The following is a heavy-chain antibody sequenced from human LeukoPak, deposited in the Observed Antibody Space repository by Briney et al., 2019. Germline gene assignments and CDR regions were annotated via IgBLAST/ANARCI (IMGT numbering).Heavy chain of an antibody. Sequence: SETLSLTCCVYAGSLTNYFCHWIRQAPGKGLEWVGEISHGGITKHNPSLKSRVTMSQDTSKRQFSLKMNSMTAADTGVYYCGIFMDVVPGTMSWGLGTLVTVSS. V-gene: IGHV4-34*01. J-gene: IGHJ4*02. CDR3: GIFMDVVPGTMS. D-gene: IGHD3-22*01. CDR2: ISHGGIT. CDR1: AGSLTNYF.